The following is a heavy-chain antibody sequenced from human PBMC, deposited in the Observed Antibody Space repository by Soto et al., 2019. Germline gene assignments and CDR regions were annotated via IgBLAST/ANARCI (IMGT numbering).Heavy chain of an antibody. CDR2: ISGSGGST. CDR3: AKDDRIAAAGTGYFDY. Sequence: GGSLRLSCAASGFTFSSYAMSWVRQAPGKGLEWVSAISGSGGSTYYADSVKGRFTISRDNSKNTLYLQMNSLRAEDTAVYYCAKDDRIAAAGTGYFDYWGQGSLVTVSS. J-gene: IGHJ4*02. D-gene: IGHD6-13*01. CDR1: GFTFSSYA. V-gene: IGHV3-23*01.